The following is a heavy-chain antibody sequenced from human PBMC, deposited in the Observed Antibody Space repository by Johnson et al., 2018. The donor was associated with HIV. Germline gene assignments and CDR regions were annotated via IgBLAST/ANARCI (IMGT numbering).Heavy chain of an antibody. J-gene: IGHJ3*02. CDR2: IGTAGDT. V-gene: IGHV3-13*01. CDR3: ARVTNSDAFYI. CDR1: GFTFSSYD. D-gene: IGHD2-8*01. Sequence: VQLVESGGGVVRPGGSLRLSCAASGFTFSSYDMHWVRQATGKGLEWVSAIGTAGDTYYPGSVKGRFTISRENAKNSLYLQMNSLRAGDTAVYYCARVTNSDAFYIWGQGTMVTVSS.